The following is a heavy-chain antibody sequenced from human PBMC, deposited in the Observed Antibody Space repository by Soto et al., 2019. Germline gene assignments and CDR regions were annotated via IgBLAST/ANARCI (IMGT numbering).Heavy chain of an antibody. CDR1: GGSISSYY. V-gene: IGHV4-59*08. J-gene: IGHJ4*02. CDR2: IYYSGST. D-gene: IGHD2-21*01. CDR3: ARQRDGYNYFDY. Sequence: QVQLQESGPGLVKPSETLSLTCTVSGGSISSYYWSWIRQPPGKGLEWIGYIYYSGSTNYNPSLTSRVTISVDTSKNQFSLKLSSVTAADTAVYYCARQRDGYNYFDYWGQGTLVTVSS.